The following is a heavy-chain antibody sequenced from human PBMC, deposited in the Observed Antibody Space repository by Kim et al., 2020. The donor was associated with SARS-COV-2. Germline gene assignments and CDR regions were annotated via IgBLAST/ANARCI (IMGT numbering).Heavy chain of an antibody. J-gene: IGHJ6*02. Sequence: ASVKVSCKASGYTFTSYAMNWVRQAPGQGLEWMGWINIYTGNPTYAQGFTGRFVFSLDTSVSTAYLQISSLKAEDTAVYYCARDLRYYDLWSGYYDYYYYGLDVWGQGTTVTVSS. CDR3: ARDLRYYDLWSGYYDYYYYGLDV. D-gene: IGHD3-3*01. CDR2: INIYTGNP. CDR1: GYTFTSYA. V-gene: IGHV7-4-1*02.